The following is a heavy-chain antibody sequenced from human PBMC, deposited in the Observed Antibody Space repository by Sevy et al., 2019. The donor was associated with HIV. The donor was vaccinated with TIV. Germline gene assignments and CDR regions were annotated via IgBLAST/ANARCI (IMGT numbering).Heavy chain of an antibody. CDR3: GRRFSCGGDCYYLDY. D-gene: IGHD2-21*02. CDR2: MSHDGNYK. J-gene: IGHJ4*02. V-gene: IGHV3-30*04. CDR1: GFTFSDYD. Sequence: GGSLRLSCAASGFTFSDYDMHWVRQAPGKGLEWVAVMSHDGNYKNHADSVKVRFTISRDNFKKTLYLQMNSLRFEDTAVYFCGRRFSCGGDCYYLDYWGQGAPVTVSS.